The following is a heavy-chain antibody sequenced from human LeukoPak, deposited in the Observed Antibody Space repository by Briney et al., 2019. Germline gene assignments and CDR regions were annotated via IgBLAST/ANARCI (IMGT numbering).Heavy chain of an antibody. D-gene: IGHD3-22*01. CDR1: NYSISSGYY. V-gene: IGHV4-38-2*01. CDR2: FYHAVTT. CDR3: ARGGYNFDGSGYCVKYPFHV. J-gene: IGHJ3*01. Sequence: SETLSLTCAVSNYSISSGYYWGWIRQPPGRGLEWIGSFYHAVTTYYNPSLKSRVSISVDTSKNQFSLKVTSVTSADTAIYYCARGGYNFDGSGYCVKYPFHVWGQGTMVTVSS.